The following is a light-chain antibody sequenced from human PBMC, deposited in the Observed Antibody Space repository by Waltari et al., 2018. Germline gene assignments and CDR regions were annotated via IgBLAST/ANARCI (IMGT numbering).Light chain of an antibody. CDR2: KAS. Sequence: DIQMTQSPSTLSASVGDRVTITCRASQSINSWLAWYQQKPGKAPKLLVYKASSLQTGVPSRFGGSGSGTEFTLTISSLQPDDFATYFCLQYDIYWAFGQGTKVEVK. V-gene: IGKV1-5*03. J-gene: IGKJ1*01. CDR1: QSINSW. CDR3: LQYDIYWA.